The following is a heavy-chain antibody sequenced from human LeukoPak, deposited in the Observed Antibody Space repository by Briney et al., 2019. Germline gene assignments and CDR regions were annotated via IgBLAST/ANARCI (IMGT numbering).Heavy chain of an antibody. Sequence: PSETLSLTCTVSGGSISGYYWSWIRQPPGKGLEWIGYIYYSGTTNYNPALKSRVTMSVDSSKNQLSLQLTSVTAADTAVYYCARRTNYDLLTGSSDYFDRWGQGTLVTVSS. J-gene: IGHJ4*02. D-gene: IGHD3-9*01. CDR1: GGSISGYY. CDR3: ARRTNYDLLTGSSDYFDR. CDR2: IYYSGTT. V-gene: IGHV4-59*08.